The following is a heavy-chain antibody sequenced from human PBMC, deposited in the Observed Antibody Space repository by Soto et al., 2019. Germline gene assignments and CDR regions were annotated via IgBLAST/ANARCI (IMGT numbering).Heavy chain of an antibody. V-gene: IGHV3-11*01. CDR2: ITSSGSNT. D-gene: IGHD6-6*01. CDR1: GFTFSGYN. CDR3: ARGRTISSSHHLHH. Sequence: QVQLVESGGGLVKPGGSLRLSCAASGFTFSGYNMSWIRQAPGKGLEWVSYITSSGSNTFDAESVKGRFTISRDNSLNLLYLLVNSLTAEDTSVYYCARGRTISSSHHLHHLGQGALLIVSS. J-gene: IGHJ1*01.